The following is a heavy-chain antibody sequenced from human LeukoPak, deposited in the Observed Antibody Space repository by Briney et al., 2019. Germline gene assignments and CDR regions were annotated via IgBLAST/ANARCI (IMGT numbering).Heavy chain of an antibody. Sequence: GGSLRLSCEASEFIFSSYWMSWVRQAPGKGLEWVANIKQDGSEKYYVDSVKGRFTIYRDNAKNSLYLQMNSLRAEDTAVYYCARDLTVPYFDYWGQGTLVTVSS. J-gene: IGHJ4*02. CDR2: IKQDGSEK. V-gene: IGHV3-7*01. CDR3: ARDLTVPYFDY. CDR1: EFIFSSYW. D-gene: IGHD2/OR15-2a*01.